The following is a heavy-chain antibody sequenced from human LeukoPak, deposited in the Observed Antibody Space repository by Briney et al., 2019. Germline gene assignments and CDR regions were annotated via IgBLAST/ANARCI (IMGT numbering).Heavy chain of an antibody. CDR1: GFSFSNYA. Sequence: GSLRLSCAPSGFSFSNYAMSWVRQAPGKGLEWVSAISGSGGGTYYADSVKGRFTISRGNSKNTLYLQMNSLRAEDTAVYYCAKDPDCTSGICYTFFDYWGQGTLVTVSS. J-gene: IGHJ4*02. V-gene: IGHV3-23*01. D-gene: IGHD2-8*01. CDR3: AKDPDCTSGICYTFFDY. CDR2: ISGSGGGT.